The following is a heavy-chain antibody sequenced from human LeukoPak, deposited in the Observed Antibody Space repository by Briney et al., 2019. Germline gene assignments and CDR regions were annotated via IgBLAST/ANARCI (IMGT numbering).Heavy chain of an antibody. J-gene: IGHJ5*02. CDR1: GGSISSYY. V-gene: IGHV4-59*01. CDR2: IYYSGST. D-gene: IGHD6-13*01. CDR3: ARPSLAPGSNWFDP. Sequence: SETLSLTCTVSGGSISSYYWSWIRQPPGKGLEWIGYIYYSGSTNYNPSLKSRVTISVDTSKNQFSLKLSSVTAADTAVYYCARPSLAPGSNWFDPWGQGTLVTVSS.